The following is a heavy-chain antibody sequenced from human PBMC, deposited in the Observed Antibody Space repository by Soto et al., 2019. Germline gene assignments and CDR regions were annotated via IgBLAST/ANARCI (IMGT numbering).Heavy chain of an antibody. CDR1: GGTFSSYA. V-gene: IGHV1-69*06. CDR3: ARDPLTTVTTWLAN. CDR2: IIPIFGTA. Sequence: QVHLVQSGAEVKKPGSSVKVSCKASGGTFSSYAISWVRQAPGQGLEWMGGIIPIFGTANYAQKFQGRVTITSDKSTSTAYMEMSSLRSEDTAVYYCARDPLTTVTTWLANWGQGPLVTVSS. J-gene: IGHJ4*02. D-gene: IGHD4-17*01.